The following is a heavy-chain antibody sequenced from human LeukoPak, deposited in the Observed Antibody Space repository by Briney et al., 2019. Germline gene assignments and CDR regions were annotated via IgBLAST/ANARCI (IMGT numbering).Heavy chain of an antibody. V-gene: IGHV1-8*01. D-gene: IGHD3-22*01. J-gene: IGHJ4*02. CDR2: MNPNSGNT. Sequence: ASVKVSCKASGYTFTSYDINWVRQATGQGLEWMGWMNPNSGNTGYAQKFQGRVTMTRNTSISTAYMELSSLRSEDTAVYYCARPPASGGVGSGYHDYWGQGTLVTVSS. CDR3: ARPPASGGVGSGYHDY. CDR1: GYTFTSYD.